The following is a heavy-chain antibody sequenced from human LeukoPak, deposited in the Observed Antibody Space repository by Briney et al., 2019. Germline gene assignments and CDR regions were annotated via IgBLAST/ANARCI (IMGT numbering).Heavy chain of an antibody. CDR2: FFHTGIT. V-gene: IGHV4-4*02. CDR1: GASISISNW. CDR3: ASVDGDNVFGVVGHF. J-gene: IGHJ4*02. D-gene: IGHD3-3*01. Sequence: SETLSLTCAVSGASISISNWWGWVRQPPGKGLEWIGEFFHTGITIYNPSLKNRVTISVDKSKNQFSLTLSSVTAADTAVYYCASVDGDNVFGVVGHFWGQGALVIVSS.